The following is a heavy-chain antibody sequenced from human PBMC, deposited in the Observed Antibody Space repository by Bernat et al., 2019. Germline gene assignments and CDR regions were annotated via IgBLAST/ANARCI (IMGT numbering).Heavy chain of an antibody. Sequence: VQLVESGGGVVQPGRSLRLSCAASGFTFSSYAMHWVRQAPGKGLEWVAVISYDGSNKYYADSVKGRFTISRDNSKNTLYLQMNSLRDEDTAVYYCARDPYNWFQNNWFDPWGQGTLVTVSS. CDR3: ARDPYNWFQNNWFDP. CDR1: GFTFSSYA. V-gene: IGHV3-30-3*01. CDR2: ISYDGSNK. D-gene: IGHD1-20*01. J-gene: IGHJ5*02.